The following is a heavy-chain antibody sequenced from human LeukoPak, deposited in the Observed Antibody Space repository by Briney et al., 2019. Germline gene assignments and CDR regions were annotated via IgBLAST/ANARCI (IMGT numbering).Heavy chain of an antibody. Sequence: ASVKVSCKASGYTFTGYYMHWVRQAPGQGLEWMGRINPNSGGTNYAQKFQGRVTMTRDTSISTAYMELSRLRSDDTAVYYYARTNGDYYAFDIWGQGTMVTVSS. CDR2: INPNSGGT. J-gene: IGHJ3*02. D-gene: IGHD4-17*01. V-gene: IGHV1-2*06. CDR3: ARTNGDYYAFDI. CDR1: GYTFTGYY.